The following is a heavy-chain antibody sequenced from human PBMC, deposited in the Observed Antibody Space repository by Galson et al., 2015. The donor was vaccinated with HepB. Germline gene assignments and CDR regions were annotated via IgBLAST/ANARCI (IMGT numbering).Heavy chain of an antibody. CDR1: GFTFSSYA. CDR3: VKTYYYGSGSYSGLDY. J-gene: IGHJ4*02. Sequence: SLRLSCAASGFTFSSYAMHWVRQAPGKGLEYVSAISSNGGSTHYADSVKGRFTISRDNSKNTLYLQMSSLRAEDTAVYYCVKTYYYGSGSYSGLDYWGQGTLVTVSS. V-gene: IGHV3-64D*06. D-gene: IGHD3-10*01. CDR2: ISSNGGST.